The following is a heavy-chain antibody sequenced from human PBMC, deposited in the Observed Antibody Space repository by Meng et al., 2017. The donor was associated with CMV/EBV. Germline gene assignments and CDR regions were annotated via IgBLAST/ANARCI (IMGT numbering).Heavy chain of an antibody. CDR2: IYYSGGT. D-gene: IGHD3-3*01. J-gene: IGHJ5*02. CDR1: GGSISSGGYY. Sequence: SETLSLTCTVSGGSISSGGYYWSWIRQHPGKGLEWIGYIYYSGGTYYNPSLKSRVTISVDTSKNQFSLKLSSVTAADTAVYYCARAGLNYDFWSGYILGWFDPWGQGTLVTVSS. V-gene: IGHV4-31*03. CDR3: ARAGLNYDFWSGYILGWFDP.